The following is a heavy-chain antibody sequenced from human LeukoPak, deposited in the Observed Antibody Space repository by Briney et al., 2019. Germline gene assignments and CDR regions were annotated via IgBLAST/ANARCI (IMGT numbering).Heavy chain of an antibody. D-gene: IGHD3-9*01. CDR2: IYHTGSP. CDR1: DYSISSDYY. CDR3: ARVGYFDLHFDY. Sequence: SETLSLTCTVSDYSISSDYYYAWIRQPPGKGLEWIGSIYHTGSPYYNPSLRSRVTVSVNTSKHQFSLRMTSVTAADTAVYYCARVGYFDLHFDYWGQGTLVTVSS. J-gene: IGHJ4*02. V-gene: IGHV4-38-2*02.